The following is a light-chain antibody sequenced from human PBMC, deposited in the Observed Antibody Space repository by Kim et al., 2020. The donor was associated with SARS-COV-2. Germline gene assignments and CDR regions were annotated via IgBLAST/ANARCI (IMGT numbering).Light chain of an antibody. V-gene: IGKV3-15*01. Sequence: EIVMTQSPATLSVSPGERATLSCRASQSVGSKLAWYQQKPGQAPRLLIYDASTRATDIPARCSGSGSGTDFFLTISSLQSEDVAVYYCQHYNNRLPWTFGQGTKVDIK. CDR3: QHYNNRLPWT. J-gene: IGKJ1*01. CDR1: QSVGSK. CDR2: DAS.